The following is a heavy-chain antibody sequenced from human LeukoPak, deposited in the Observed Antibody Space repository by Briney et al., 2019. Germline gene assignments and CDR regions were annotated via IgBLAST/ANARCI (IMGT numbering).Heavy chain of an antibody. CDR1: GSTFSGYW. D-gene: IGHD3-16*01. CDR3: TRELWPADY. V-gene: IGHV3-74*01. Sequence: GGSLRLSCAASGSTFSGYWMHWVRQAPGKGLVWVSRINSDGSSLNYADSVEGRFTISRDNAKNTLYLQMNSLRVEDTAVYYCTRELWPADYWGQGILVTVSS. CDR2: INSDGSSL. J-gene: IGHJ4*02.